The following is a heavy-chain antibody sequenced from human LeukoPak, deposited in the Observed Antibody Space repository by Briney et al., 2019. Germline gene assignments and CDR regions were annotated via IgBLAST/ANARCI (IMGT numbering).Heavy chain of an antibody. V-gene: IGHV4-30-2*01. CDR1: GGSISSSGYS. J-gene: IGHJ5*02. D-gene: IGHD2-21*02. Sequence: PSETLSLTCAVSGGSISSSGYSWSWIRQPPGMGLEWIGYIHHTGSTYYNPSLKSRVTISVDRSKNQFSLKLSSVTAADTAMYFCARTPTYCGGDCYYFDPWGQGTLVTVSS. CDR2: IHHTGST. CDR3: ARTPTYCGGDCYYFDP.